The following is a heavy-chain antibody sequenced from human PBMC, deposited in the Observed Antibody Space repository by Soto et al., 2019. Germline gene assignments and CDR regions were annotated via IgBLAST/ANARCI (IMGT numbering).Heavy chain of an antibody. J-gene: IGHJ4*02. CDR3: ARGDYGTGGYPFPYFDY. D-gene: IGHD2-8*02. V-gene: IGHV1-2*02. Sequence: HEHLVQSGAEVKRPGASLKVSCKASGYTFTGYYIHWVRQAPGQGLEWMVWINPDSGATNYAQNFQGRVTLTSDTSISTASMDLTSLTSDDTAVYYCARGDYGTGGYPFPYFDYWGQGILVIVSS. CDR1: GYTFTGYY. CDR2: INPDSGAT.